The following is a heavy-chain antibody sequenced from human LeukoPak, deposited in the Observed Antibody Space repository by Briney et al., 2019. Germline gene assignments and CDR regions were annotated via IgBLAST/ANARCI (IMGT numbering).Heavy chain of an antibody. CDR1: GFTVSSNY. CDR2: IYSGGST. V-gene: IGHV3-66*01. D-gene: IGHD6-13*01. Sequence: GGSLRLSCAASGFTVSSNYMSWVRQAPGKGLEWVSVIYSGGSTYYADSVKGRFTISRDNSENTLYLQMNSLRAEDTAVYYCAWSSSWLFDYWGQGTLVTVSS. CDR3: AWSSSWLFDY. J-gene: IGHJ4*02.